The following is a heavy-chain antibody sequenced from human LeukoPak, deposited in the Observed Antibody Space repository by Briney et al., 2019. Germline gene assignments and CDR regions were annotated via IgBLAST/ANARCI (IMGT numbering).Heavy chain of an antibody. CDR3: AKDHHSSGWSYFYYGMNV. Sequence: GGSLRLSCAASGFTFNRYAMSWVRQAPGKGLEWVSALSGSGGGTYYADSVKGRFTISRDNSKNTLYLQMNSLRAEDTAVYYCAKDHHSSGWSYFYYGMNVWGQGTTVTVSS. D-gene: IGHD6-19*01. CDR1: GFTFNRYA. V-gene: IGHV3-23*01. J-gene: IGHJ6*01. CDR2: LSGSGGGT.